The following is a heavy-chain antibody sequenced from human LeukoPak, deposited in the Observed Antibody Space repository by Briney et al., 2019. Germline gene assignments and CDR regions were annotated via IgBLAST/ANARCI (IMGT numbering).Heavy chain of an antibody. J-gene: IGHJ4*02. CDR1: GFTFSSYS. Sequence: PGGSLRLSCAASGFTFSSYSMNWVRQSPGKGLEWVSSISSSSSYIYYADSVKGRFTISRDNAKNSLYQQMNSLRAEDTAVYYCARDQGATAATPSNFDFWGQGTLVTVSS. CDR2: ISSSSSYI. CDR3: ARDQGATAATPSNFDF. D-gene: IGHD4/OR15-4a*01. V-gene: IGHV3-21*01.